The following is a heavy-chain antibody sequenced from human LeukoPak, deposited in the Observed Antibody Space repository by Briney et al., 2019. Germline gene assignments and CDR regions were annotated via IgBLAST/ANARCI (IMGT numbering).Heavy chain of an antibody. V-gene: IGHV4-4*07. CDR2: IYTSGST. Sequence: PSETLSLTCTVSGGSISSYYWSWIRQPAGKGLEWIGRIYTSGSTNYNLSLKSRVTMSVDTSKNQFSLKLSSATAADTAVYYCAREGSTTYYYYYYMDVWGKGTTVTISS. D-gene: IGHD5/OR15-5a*01. CDR3: AREGSTTYYYYYYMDV. CDR1: GGSISSYY. J-gene: IGHJ6*03.